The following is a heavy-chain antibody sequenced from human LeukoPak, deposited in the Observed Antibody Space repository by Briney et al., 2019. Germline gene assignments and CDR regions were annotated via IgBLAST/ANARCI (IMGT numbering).Heavy chain of an antibody. CDR2: IYSGGST. D-gene: IGHD1-26*01. J-gene: IGHJ6*02. Sequence: GGSLRLSCAASGFTVSSNYMSWVRQAPGKGLEWASVIYSGGSTYYADSVKGRFTISRDNSKNTLYLQMNSLRAEDTAVYYCARSYNSGSYPIYGMDVWGQGTTVTVSS. V-gene: IGHV3-66*01. CDR1: GFTVSSNY. CDR3: ARSYNSGSYPIYGMDV.